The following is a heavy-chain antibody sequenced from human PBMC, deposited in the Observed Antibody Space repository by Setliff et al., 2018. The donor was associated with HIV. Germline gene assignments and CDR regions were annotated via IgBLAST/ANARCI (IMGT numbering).Heavy chain of an antibody. J-gene: IGHJ4*02. Sequence: SETLSLTCTVSGGSISRGSYSWGWIRQPPGKGLEWIGSISYTGITNYNPSLKSRVTIPVDTSQNQFSLKLTSVTAADTAVYYCARLRQWLAFFDSWGQGTLVTSPQ. D-gene: IGHD6-19*01. CDR2: ISYTGIT. V-gene: IGHV4-39*01. CDR1: GGSISRGSYS. CDR3: ARLRQWLAFFDS.